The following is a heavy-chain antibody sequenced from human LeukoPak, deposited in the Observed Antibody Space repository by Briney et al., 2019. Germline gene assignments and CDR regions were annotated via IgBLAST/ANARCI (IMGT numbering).Heavy chain of an antibody. CDR3: ARTLGWASSRYPFDG. Sequence: PSETLSLTCTVSGGSISSSNYYGGWIRQPPGKGLEWSGSMYYSGNTDYNPSLKSRVPISVDPSKNQFYLKVNSVTAADTAVYYCARTLGWASSRYPFDGWGQGTLVTVSS. J-gene: IGHJ4*02. CDR2: MYYSGNT. V-gene: IGHV4-39*01. CDR1: GGSISSSNYY. D-gene: IGHD3-16*02.